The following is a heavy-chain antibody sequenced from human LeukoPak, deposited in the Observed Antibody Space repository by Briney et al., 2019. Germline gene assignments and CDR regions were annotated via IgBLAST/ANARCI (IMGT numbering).Heavy chain of an antibody. Sequence: SETLSLTCTVSGGSISSYYWSWIRQPPGKGLEWIGYIYYSGSTNYNPSLKSRVTMSVDTSKNQFSLKLSSVTAADTAVYYCAREWLVRNWFDPWGQGTLVTVSS. CDR2: IYYSGST. D-gene: IGHD6-19*01. J-gene: IGHJ5*02. CDR3: AREWLVRNWFDP. V-gene: IGHV4-59*12. CDR1: GGSISSYY.